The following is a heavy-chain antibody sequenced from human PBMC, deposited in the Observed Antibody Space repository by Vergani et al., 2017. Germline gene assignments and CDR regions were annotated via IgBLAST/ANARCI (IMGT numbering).Heavy chain of an antibody. V-gene: IGHV1-69*02. CDR2: IIPILGIA. CDR3: ARRKLAPSNSSGYYQHYYYYGMDV. J-gene: IGHJ6*02. CDR1: GGTFSSYT. D-gene: IGHD3-22*01. Sequence: QVQLVQSGAEVKKPGSSVKVSCKASGGTFSSYTISWVRQAPGQGLEWMGRIIPILGIANYAQKFQGRVTITADKSTSTAYMELSSLRSEDTAVYYCARRKLAPSNSSGYYQHYYYYGMDVWGQGTTVTVSS.